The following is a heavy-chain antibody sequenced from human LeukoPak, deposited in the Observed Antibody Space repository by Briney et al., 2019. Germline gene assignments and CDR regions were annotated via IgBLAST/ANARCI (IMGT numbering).Heavy chain of an antibody. D-gene: IGHD1-26*01. CDR1: GYIFTGYY. CDR2: INPNSGDT. CDR3: ARADSGSYPRFDY. V-gene: IGHV1-2*02. J-gene: IGHJ4*02. Sequence: GASVKVSCKASGYIFTGYYMHWVRQAPGQGLEWMGWINPNSGDTNYAQKFQGRVTMTRDTSISTAYMELSRLRSDDTAVYYCARADSGSYPRFDYWGQGTLVTVSS.